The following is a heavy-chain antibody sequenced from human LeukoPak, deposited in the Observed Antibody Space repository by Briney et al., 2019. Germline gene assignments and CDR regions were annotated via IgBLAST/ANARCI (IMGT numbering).Heavy chain of an antibody. D-gene: IGHD3-22*01. J-gene: IGHJ4*02. V-gene: IGHV4-30-4*01. Sequence: PSETLSLTCTVSGGSISSGDYYWSWIRQPPGKGLEWIGYIYYSGSTYYNPSLKSRVTISVDTSKNQFSLKLSSVTAADTAVYYCARAFPNYYDSSGYLNWGQGTLVTVSS. CDR1: GGSISSGDYY. CDR2: IYYSGST. CDR3: ARAFPNYYDSSGYLN.